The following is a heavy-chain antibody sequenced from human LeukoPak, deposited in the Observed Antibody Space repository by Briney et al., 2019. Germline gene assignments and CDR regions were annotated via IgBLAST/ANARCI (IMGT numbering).Heavy chain of an antibody. D-gene: IGHD3-10*01. J-gene: IGHJ3*02. CDR3: AKAACGSGSSYYCAFDI. CDR1: GFTFSSYA. CDR2: IRYDGGDK. Sequence: GGSLRLSCAASGFTFSSYAMHWVRQAPGKGLEWVAFIRYDGGDKYYADSVKGRFTISRDNSNNRLYLQMNSLRTDDTAVYYCAKAACGSGSSYYCAFDIWGQGTMLTVSS. V-gene: IGHV3-30*02.